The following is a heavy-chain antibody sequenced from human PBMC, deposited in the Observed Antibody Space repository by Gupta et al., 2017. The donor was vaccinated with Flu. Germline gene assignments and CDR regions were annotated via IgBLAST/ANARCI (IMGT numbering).Heavy chain of an antibody. V-gene: IGHV3-23*01. CDR3: AKHYYDSSGYYDDAFDI. J-gene: IGHJ3*02. CDR1: GFTFSSYA. Sequence: EVQLLESGGGLVQPGGSLRLSCAASGFTFSSYAMSWVRPAPGKGLEWVSAISGSGGSTYYADSVKGRFTISRDNSKNTLYLQMNSLRAEDTAVYYCAKHYYDSSGYYDDAFDIWGQGTMVTVSS. D-gene: IGHD3-22*01. CDR2: ISGSGGST.